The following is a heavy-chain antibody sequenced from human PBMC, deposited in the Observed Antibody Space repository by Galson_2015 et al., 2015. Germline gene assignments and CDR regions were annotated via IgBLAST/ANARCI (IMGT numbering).Heavy chain of an antibody. V-gene: IGHV4-61*01. J-gene: IGHJ3*02. CDR1: GASVSSGSYY. Sequence: TLSLTCSVSGASVSSGSYYWGWIRQPPGKGLAWIGYIYYSGSTHYSPSLKSRVTISVDTPKNQFSLKLNSVTAADTAVYYCARAGTTPFDIWGQGTMVTVSS. CDR2: IYYSGST. D-gene: IGHD1-1*01. CDR3: ARAGTTPFDI.